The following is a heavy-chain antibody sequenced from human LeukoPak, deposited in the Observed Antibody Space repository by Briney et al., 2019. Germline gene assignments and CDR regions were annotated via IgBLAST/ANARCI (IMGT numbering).Heavy chain of an antibody. CDR2: ISAYNGNT. V-gene: IGHV1-18*01. Sequence: GASVKVSCAASGGTFSSYAITWVRQAPGHGLEWMGWISAYNGNTNYAQKLQSRVTMTTDTSPSTAYMELRRLRSDDTAVYYCARDTNWNPTLDAFDIWGQGTMVTVSS. J-gene: IGHJ3*02. CDR1: GGTFSSYA. CDR3: ARDTNWNPTLDAFDI. D-gene: IGHD1-1*01.